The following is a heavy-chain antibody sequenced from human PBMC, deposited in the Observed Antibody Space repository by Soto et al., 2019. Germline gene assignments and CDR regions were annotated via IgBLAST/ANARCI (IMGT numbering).Heavy chain of an antibody. CDR2: IYHSGST. J-gene: IGHJ4*02. Sequence: PSETLSLTCAVSSGSISSSNWWSWVRQPPGKGLEWIGEIYHSGSTNYNPSLKSRVTISVDKSKNQFSLKLSSVTAADTAVYYCASGSSSSWDNDYWGQGTLVTVSS. CDR1: SGSISSSNW. CDR3: ASGSSSSWDNDY. V-gene: IGHV4-4*02. D-gene: IGHD6-6*01.